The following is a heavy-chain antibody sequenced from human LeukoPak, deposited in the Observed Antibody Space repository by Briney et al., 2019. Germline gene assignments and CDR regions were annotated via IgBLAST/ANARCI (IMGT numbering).Heavy chain of an antibody. CDR2: IYSGGST. Sequence: PGGSLRLSCAASGFTVSSNYMSWVRQAPGKGLEWVSVIYSGGSTYYADSVKGRFTISRDNSKNTLYLQMNSLRAEDTAVYYCAGDGTYYYGSGSYLIDYWGQGTLVTVSS. V-gene: IGHV3-66*01. J-gene: IGHJ4*02. CDR1: GFTVSSNY. D-gene: IGHD3-10*01. CDR3: AGDGTYYYGSGSYLIDY.